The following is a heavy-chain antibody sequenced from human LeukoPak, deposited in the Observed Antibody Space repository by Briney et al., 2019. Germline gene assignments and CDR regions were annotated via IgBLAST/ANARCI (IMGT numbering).Heavy chain of an antibody. V-gene: IGHV4-59*01. J-gene: IGHJ5*02. Sequence: SETLSLTCTVSGGSISSYYWSWIRQPPGKGLEWIGYIYYSGSTNYNPSLKSRVTISVDTSKNQFSLKLSSVTAADTAVYYCARGGVTNWFDPWGQETLVTVSS. D-gene: IGHD3-3*01. CDR1: GGSISSYY. CDR3: ARGGVTNWFDP. CDR2: IYYSGST.